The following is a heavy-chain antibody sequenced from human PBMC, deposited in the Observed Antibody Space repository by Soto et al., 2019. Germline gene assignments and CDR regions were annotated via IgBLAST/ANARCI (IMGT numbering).Heavy chain of an antibody. CDR2: IYHSGST. V-gene: IGHV4-30-2*01. D-gene: IGHD2-21*01. CDR1: GVSIGSGGYS. J-gene: IGHJ4*02. Sequence: SETLSLTCAVSGVSIGSGGYSWSWIRQPPGKGLEWIGYIYHSGSTYYNPSLKSRVTISVDRSKNQFSLKLSSVTAADTAVYYCARGNVVAIDYWGQGTLVTVSS. CDR3: ARGNVVAIDY.